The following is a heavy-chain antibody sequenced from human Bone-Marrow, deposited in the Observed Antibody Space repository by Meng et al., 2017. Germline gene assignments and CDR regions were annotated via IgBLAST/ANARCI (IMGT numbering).Heavy chain of an antibody. CDR3: ARGGSTVKLVFPS. CDR2: IKSDGSTT. V-gene: IGHV3-74*01. Sequence: GESLKISCAASGFTFSTYWMHWVRRAPGKGLVWVSTIKSDGSTTNYADSVRGRFTISRDNAKNTLYLQMNSLRVEDTAVYHCARGGSTVKLVFPSWGQGTLVTVSS. D-gene: IGHD1-7*01. CDR1: GFTFSTYW. J-gene: IGHJ4*02.